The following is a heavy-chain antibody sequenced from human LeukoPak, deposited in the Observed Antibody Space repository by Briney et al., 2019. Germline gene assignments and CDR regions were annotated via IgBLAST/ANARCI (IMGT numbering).Heavy chain of an antibody. Sequence: PGGSLRLSCAASTLTFSHYWMYWVRQAPGKGLEWVSSISSSSTYIYYVDSVKGRFTISRDNAKNSLYLQMNSLRVEDTAVYYCARDRGVYSRTLEDWGQGTLVTVSS. J-gene: IGHJ4*02. CDR2: ISSSSTYI. CDR1: TLTFSHYW. D-gene: IGHD6-13*01. CDR3: ARDRGVYSRTLED. V-gene: IGHV3-21*01.